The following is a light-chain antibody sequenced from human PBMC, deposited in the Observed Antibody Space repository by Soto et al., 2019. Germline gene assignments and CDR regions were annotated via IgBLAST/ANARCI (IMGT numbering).Light chain of an antibody. CDR2: AAS. J-gene: IGKJ4*01. V-gene: IGKV1-39*01. CDR1: QSISSY. CDR3: QQSYSTPLT. Sequence: DIQMTQSPSSLSASVGDRVTITCRASQSISSYLNWYQRKAGKAPKLLIYAASSLQSGVPSRFSGSGSGTDFTLTISSLQPDDFATYYCQQSYSTPLTFGGGTKVEIK.